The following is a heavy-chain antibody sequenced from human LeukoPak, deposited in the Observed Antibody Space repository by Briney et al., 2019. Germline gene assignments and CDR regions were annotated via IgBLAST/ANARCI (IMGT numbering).Heavy chain of an antibody. V-gene: IGHV5-51*01. CDR2: IYPGDSDT. CDR1: GYSFTSYW. Sequence: GESLKISCKGSGYSFTSYWNGWVRQMPGKGLEWMGIIYPGDSDTRYSPSFQGQVTISADKSISTAYLQWSSLKASDTAMYYCARDGPYSSSWYHLIDYWGQGTLVTVSS. J-gene: IGHJ4*02. CDR3: ARDGPYSSSWYHLIDY. D-gene: IGHD6-13*01.